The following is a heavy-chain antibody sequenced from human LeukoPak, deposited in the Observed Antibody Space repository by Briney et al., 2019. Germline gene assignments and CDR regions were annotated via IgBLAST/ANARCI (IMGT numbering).Heavy chain of an antibody. CDR2: IYYSGST. Sequence: SETLSLTCTVSGGSISSGDYYWSWLRQPPGKGLEWIGYIYYSGSTYYNPSLKSRVTISVDTSKNQFSLKLSSVTAADTAVYCCARAYRPTPLYNWFDPWGQGTLVTVSS. CDR1: GGSISSGDYY. D-gene: IGHD3-16*01. CDR3: ARAYRPTPLYNWFDP. J-gene: IGHJ5*02. V-gene: IGHV4-30-4*01.